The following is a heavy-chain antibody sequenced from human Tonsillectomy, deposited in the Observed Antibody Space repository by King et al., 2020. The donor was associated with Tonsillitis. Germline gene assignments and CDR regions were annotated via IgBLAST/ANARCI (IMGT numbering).Heavy chain of an antibody. J-gene: IGHJ4*02. CDR2: INSDGSST. CDR1: GFSFSSYW. Sequence: VQLVESGGGLVQPGGSLRLSCAASGFSFSSYWMHWVRHAPGKGLVWVSCINSDGSSTSYADSVKGRFTISRDNAKNTLYLQMNSLRAEDTAVYYCARDWGIKMVSHFDYWGQGTLVTVSS. CDR3: ARDWGIKMVSHFDY. D-gene: IGHD3-16*01. V-gene: IGHV3-74*01.